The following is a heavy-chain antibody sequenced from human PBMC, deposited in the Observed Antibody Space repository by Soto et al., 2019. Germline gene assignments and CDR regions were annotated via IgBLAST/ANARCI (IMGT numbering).Heavy chain of an antibody. D-gene: IGHD4-4*01. J-gene: IGHJ4*02. Sequence: QVQLQESGPGLVKPSQTLSLTCPVSGGSISSGGYSWSWIRQHPGKGLEWIGYIYYSGSTSYNPSLKSRVTISVYTSKNQFSLKLSSVTAAETAVYYCARGVIHWGQGTLVTVSS. CDR2: IYYSGST. CDR1: GGSISSGGYS. V-gene: IGHV4-31*03. CDR3: ARGVIH.